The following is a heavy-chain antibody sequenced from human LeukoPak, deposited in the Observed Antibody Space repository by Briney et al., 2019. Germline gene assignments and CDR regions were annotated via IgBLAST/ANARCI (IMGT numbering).Heavy chain of an antibody. Sequence: GGSRRLPCVASGFSFDSHIMNWVRQAPGKALEWVASISGRGSDISYLDSLKGRFTISRDNAKESVFLDLTSLRADDTAVYYCARGAFCRGYCAGRADPDVWGKGTTVTVSS. J-gene: IGHJ6*04. CDR2: ISGRGSDI. CDR3: ARGAFCRGYCAGRADPDV. CDR1: GFSFDSHI. V-gene: IGHV3-21*01. D-gene: IGHD2-8*02.